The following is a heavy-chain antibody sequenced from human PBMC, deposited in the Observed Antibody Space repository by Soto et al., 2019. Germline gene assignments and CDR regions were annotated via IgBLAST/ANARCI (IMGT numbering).Heavy chain of an antibody. D-gene: IGHD2-2*01. J-gene: IGHJ6*02. V-gene: IGHV3-23*01. Sequence: GGSLRLSCAASGFTFSSYAMSWVRQAPGKGLEWVSAISGSGGSTYYADSVKGRFTISRDNSKNTLYLQMNSLRAEDTAVYYCAKESGCSSTSCYYYGMDVWGQGTTVTVSS. CDR3: AKESGCSSTSCYYYGMDV. CDR1: GFTFSSYA. CDR2: ISGSGGST.